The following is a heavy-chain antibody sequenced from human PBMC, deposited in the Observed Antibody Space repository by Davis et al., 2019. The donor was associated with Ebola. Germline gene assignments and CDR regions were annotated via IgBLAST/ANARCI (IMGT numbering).Heavy chain of an antibody. V-gene: IGHV3-48*02. CDR3: ARVSNYYGSGRYVDYFDY. J-gene: IGHJ4*02. CDR2: IGASGGYN. CDR1: GFTFSSYS. Sequence: GESLKISCAASGFTFSSYSMNWVRQAPGKGLEWVSYIGASGGYNSYADSVKGRFTISRDNAKNSLFLQMNSLSDEDTAMYYCARVSNYYGSGRYVDYFDYWGQGTLVTVSS. D-gene: IGHD3-10*01.